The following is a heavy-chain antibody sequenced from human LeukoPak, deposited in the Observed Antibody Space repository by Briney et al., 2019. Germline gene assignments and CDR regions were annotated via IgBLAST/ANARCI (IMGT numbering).Heavy chain of an antibody. V-gene: IGHV4-59*01. CDR3: AREGTAGTNLNWFDP. CDR1: GVSISSYY. CDR2: ISYSGST. D-gene: IGHD1-1*01. J-gene: IGHJ5*02. Sequence: SETLSLTCTVSGVSISSYYWSWIRQPPGKGLEWIGYISYSGSTNFNPSLKSRVTISVDTSKNQFSLKLSSVPAADTAVYYCAREGTAGTNLNWFDPWGQGTLVTVSS.